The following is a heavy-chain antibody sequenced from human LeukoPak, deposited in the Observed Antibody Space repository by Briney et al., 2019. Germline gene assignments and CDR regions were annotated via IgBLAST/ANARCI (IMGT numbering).Heavy chain of an antibody. J-gene: IGHJ4*02. D-gene: IGHD3-3*01. CDR3: ARWRGAQSEFDY. CDR2: LKESGIEK. Sequence: GGSLRLSRAGSGFMFSRYSMGWVRQAPGKGLEFVAHLKESGIEKEYVDSVKGRFTISRDNAENLLYLQMNSLRAEDTALYFCARWRGAQSEFDYWGRGTQVTVSS. V-gene: IGHV3-7*01. CDR1: GFMFSRYS.